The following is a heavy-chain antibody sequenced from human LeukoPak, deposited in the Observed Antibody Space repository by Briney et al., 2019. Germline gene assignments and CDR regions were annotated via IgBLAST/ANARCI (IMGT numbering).Heavy chain of an antibody. Sequence: GASVKVSCKASGGTFSSYAISWVRQAPRQGLEWMGGIISIIGTANYAQKFQGRVTVTMDESTRTAYMELSSLRSEDTAMYYCARGAPTPYMTWGQGTLVTVSS. V-gene: IGHV1-69*05. CDR1: GGTFSSYA. CDR2: IISIIGTA. CDR3: ARGAPTPYMT. J-gene: IGHJ5*02. D-gene: IGHD3-16*01.